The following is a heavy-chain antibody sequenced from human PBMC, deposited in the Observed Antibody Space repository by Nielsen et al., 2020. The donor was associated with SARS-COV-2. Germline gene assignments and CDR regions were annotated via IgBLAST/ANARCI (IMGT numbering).Heavy chain of an antibody. J-gene: IGHJ4*02. Sequence: GESLKIPCAASGFTFSSYAMHWVRQAPGKGLEWVAVISYDGSNKYYADSVKGRFTISRDNSKNTLYLQMNSLRAEDTAVYYCARDGSGWYIGYWGQGTLVTVSS. V-gene: IGHV3-30-3*01. D-gene: IGHD6-19*01. CDR2: ISYDGSNK. CDR1: GFTFSSYA. CDR3: ARDGSGWYIGY.